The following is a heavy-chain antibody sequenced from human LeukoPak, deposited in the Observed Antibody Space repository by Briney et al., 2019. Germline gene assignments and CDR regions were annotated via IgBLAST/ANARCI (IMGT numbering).Heavy chain of an antibody. CDR3: ARDLNYDSAY. Sequence: GGSLRLSRATSGFTVSSNYMSWVRQAPGKGLEWVSVIYSGGSTYYADSVKGRFTISRDNSKNTVYLQMNSLRAEDTAVYYCARDLNYDSAYWGQGTLVTVSS. J-gene: IGHJ4*02. D-gene: IGHD3-22*01. CDR1: GFTVSSNY. V-gene: IGHV3-53*01. CDR2: IYSGGST.